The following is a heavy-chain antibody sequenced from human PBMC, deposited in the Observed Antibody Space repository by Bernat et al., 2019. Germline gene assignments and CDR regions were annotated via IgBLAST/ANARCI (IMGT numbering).Heavy chain of an antibody. CDR2: ISSSGSTI. J-gene: IGHJ4*02. V-gene: IGHV3-48*03. Sequence: EVQLVESGGGLVQPGGSLRLSCAASGFTFSSYEMNWVRQAPGKGLEWVSYISSSGSTIYYADSVKGRFTISRDNDKNSLYLQMNSLRAEDTAVYYCARDCSGGSCYAFDYWGQGTLVTVSS. CDR3: ARDCSGGSCYAFDY. CDR1: GFTFSSYE. D-gene: IGHD2-15*01.